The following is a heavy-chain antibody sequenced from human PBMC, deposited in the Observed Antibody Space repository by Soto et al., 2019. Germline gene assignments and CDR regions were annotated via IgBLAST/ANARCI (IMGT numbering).Heavy chain of an antibody. V-gene: IGHV3-48*02. CDR1: GFTFSSYS. Sequence: GGSLRLSCAASGFTFSSYSMNWVRQAPGKGLEWVSYISSSSSTIYYADSVKGRFTISRDNAKNSPYLQMNSLRDEDTAVYYCARVLKIAEAGSRNQGYWGQGTLVTVSS. D-gene: IGHD6-13*01. CDR2: ISSSSSTI. CDR3: ARVLKIAEAGSRNQGY. J-gene: IGHJ4*02.